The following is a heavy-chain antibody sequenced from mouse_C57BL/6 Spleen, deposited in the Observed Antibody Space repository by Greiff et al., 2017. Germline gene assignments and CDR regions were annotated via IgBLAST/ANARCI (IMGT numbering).Heavy chain of an antibody. V-gene: IGHV1-59*01. Sequence: VKLQQPGAELVRPGTSVKLSCKASGYTFTSYWMHWVKQRPGQGLEWIGVIDPSDSYTNYNQKFKGKATLTVDTSASTAYMQLSSLTSEDSAVYYCARPGAMDYWGQGTSVTVSS. CDR2: IDPSDSYT. CDR3: ARPGAMDY. CDR1: GYTFTSYW. J-gene: IGHJ4*01.